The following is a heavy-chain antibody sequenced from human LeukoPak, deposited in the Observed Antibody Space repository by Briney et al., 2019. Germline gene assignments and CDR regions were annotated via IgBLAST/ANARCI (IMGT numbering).Heavy chain of an antibody. V-gene: IGHV3-73*01. D-gene: IGHD3-22*01. J-gene: IGHJ5*02. CDR3: FGYDSSGSGGSGFDP. Sequence: GGSLRLSCAASGFTFSGSAMHWVRQASGKGLEWVGRIRSKTNNYATAYAASVKGRFTISRDDSKNTAYLQMNSLKTEDTAVYYCFGYDSSGSGGSGFDPWGQGTLVTVSS. CDR2: IRSKTNNYAT. CDR1: GFTFSGSA.